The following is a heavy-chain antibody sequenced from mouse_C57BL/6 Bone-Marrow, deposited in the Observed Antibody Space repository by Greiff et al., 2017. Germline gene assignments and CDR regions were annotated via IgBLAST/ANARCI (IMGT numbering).Heavy chain of an antibody. J-gene: IGHJ4*01. CDR1: GYTFTDYY. CDR3: ARFLDHYAMDY. Sequence: EVQLQQSGPELVKPGASVKISCKASGYTFTDYYMNWVKQSHGKSLEWIGDINPNNGGTSYNQKFKGKATLTVDKSSSTAYMELRRLTSEDSAVYYCARFLDHYAMDYWGQGTSVTVSS. CDR2: INPNNGGT. V-gene: IGHV1-26*01.